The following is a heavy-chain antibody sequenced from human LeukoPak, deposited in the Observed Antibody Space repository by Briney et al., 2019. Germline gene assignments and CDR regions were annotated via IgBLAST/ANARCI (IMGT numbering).Heavy chain of an antibody. D-gene: IGHD1-1*01. CDR1: GFTFSTYW. CDR3: ARDRLNWNYRDY. J-gene: IGHJ4*02. V-gene: IGHV3-7*01. CDR2: IKQDGSEK. Sequence: GSLRLSCAASGFTFSTYWMSWVRQAPGKGLEWVANIKQDGSEKYYVDSVKGRFTISRDNAKNSLYLQMNSLRAEDTAVYYCARDRLNWNYRDYWGQGTLVAVSS.